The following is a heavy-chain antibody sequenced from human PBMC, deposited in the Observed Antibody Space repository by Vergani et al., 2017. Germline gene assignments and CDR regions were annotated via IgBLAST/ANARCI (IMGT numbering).Heavy chain of an antibody. Sequence: QVQLQESGPGLVKPSQTLSLTCTVSGGSISSGSYYWSCILQPAGKGLEWIGRIYTSGSTNYNPSLKSRVTISVDTSKNQFSLKLSSVTAADTAVYYCAMGIAAAGIDSFDYWGQGTLVTVSS. CDR3: AMGIAAAGIDSFDY. CDR2: IYTSGST. D-gene: IGHD6-13*01. V-gene: IGHV4-61*02. CDR1: GGSISSGSYY. J-gene: IGHJ4*02.